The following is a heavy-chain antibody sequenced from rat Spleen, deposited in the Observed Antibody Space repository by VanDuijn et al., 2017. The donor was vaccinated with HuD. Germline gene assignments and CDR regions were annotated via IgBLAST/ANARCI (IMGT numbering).Heavy chain of an antibody. CDR3: ARHEEGPDY. CDR1: GFTFSNYD. J-gene: IGHJ2*01. CDR2: INYDGSNT. D-gene: IGHD1-11*01. Sequence: EVQLVESGGGLVQPGRSMKLSCAASGFTFSNYDMAWVRQAPTKGLEWVASINYDGSNTYYRDSVKGRFTISRDNAKSTLYLQMDSLRSEDTATYYCARHEEGPDYWGQGVMVTVSS. V-gene: IGHV5-25*01.